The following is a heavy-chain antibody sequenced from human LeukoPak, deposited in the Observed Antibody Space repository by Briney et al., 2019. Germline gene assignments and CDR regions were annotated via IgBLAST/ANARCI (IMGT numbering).Heavy chain of an antibody. V-gene: IGHV4-31*03. CDR2: IYYSRST. Sequence: SETLSLTCTVSGGSISSGGYYWSWIRQHPGKGLEWIGYIYYSRSTYYNPSLKSRVTISVDTSKNQFSLKLSSVTAADTAVYYCASGAGDYAYYFDYWGQGTLVTVSS. D-gene: IGHD4-17*01. J-gene: IGHJ4*02. CDR1: GGSISSGGYY. CDR3: ASGAGDYAYYFDY.